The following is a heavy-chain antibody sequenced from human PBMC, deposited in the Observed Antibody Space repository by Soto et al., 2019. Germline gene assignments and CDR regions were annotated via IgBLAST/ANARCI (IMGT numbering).Heavy chain of an antibody. D-gene: IGHD2-21*01. Sequence: EVQLVESGGGLVKPGGSLRLSCAASGFTFSNDWMSWVRQAPGKGLEWVGRIKSKTDGGTTDYAAPVKGRFTISRDDSQNTLKLQLNSVKTEDKDVYYCKPELGIFGDWGWFDPWGQGTMVTVSS. J-gene: IGHJ5*02. CDR2: IKSKTDGGTT. V-gene: IGHV3-15*01. CDR1: GFTFSNDW. CDR3: KPELGIFGDWGWFDP.